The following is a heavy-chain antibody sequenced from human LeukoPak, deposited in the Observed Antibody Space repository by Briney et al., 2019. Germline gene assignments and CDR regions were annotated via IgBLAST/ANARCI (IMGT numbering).Heavy chain of an antibody. CDR3: ARRASTSGTTIDY. CDR1: GFTFSSYS. Sequence: GGSLRLSCAASGFTFSSYSMNWVRQAPGKGLEWVSSISSSSSYIYYADSVKGRFTISRDNAKNSLYLQMNSLRAEDTAVYYCARRASTSGTTIDYWGQGTLVTVSS. D-gene: IGHD2-2*01. CDR2: ISSSSSYI. V-gene: IGHV3-21*01. J-gene: IGHJ4*02.